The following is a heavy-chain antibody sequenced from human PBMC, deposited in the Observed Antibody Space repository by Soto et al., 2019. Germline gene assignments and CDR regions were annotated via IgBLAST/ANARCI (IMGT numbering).Heavy chain of an antibody. V-gene: IGHV3-9*01. D-gene: IGHD3-9*01. J-gene: IGHJ4*02. CDR2: TSWNSGSI. CDR3: AKDIITNYDILTGYSLLDY. Sequence: GGSLRLSCAASGFTFDYYALLWFRQAPGKGLEWVSGTSWNSGSIAYADSVKGRFTISRDNAKNSLYLQMNSLRAEDTALYYCAKDIITNYDILTGYSLLDYWGQGT. CDR1: GFTFDYYA.